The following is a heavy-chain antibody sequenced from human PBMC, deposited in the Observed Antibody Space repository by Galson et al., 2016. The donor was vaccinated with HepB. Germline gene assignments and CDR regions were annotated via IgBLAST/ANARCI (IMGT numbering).Heavy chain of an antibody. Sequence: SLRLSCAASGFTFTNYGIHWARQAPGKGLEWVAIISYEGSSEWYADSVKGRFSISRDISKNTLYLQMNSLRAEDTAVYYCAKDRVIGKIATTASRSGMDVWGQGTTVTVSS. D-gene: IGHD2-21*01. CDR2: ISYEGSSE. V-gene: IGHV3-30*18. J-gene: IGHJ6*02. CDR3: AKDRVIGKIATTASRSGMDV. CDR1: GFTFTNYG.